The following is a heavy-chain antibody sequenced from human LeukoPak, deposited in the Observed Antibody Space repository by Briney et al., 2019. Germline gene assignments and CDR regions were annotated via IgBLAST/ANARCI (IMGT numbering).Heavy chain of an antibody. D-gene: IGHD2-2*01. Sequence: GESLKISCKGSGYSFTSYWIGWVRQMPGKGLEWMGIIYPGDSDTRYSPSFQGQVTVSADKSISTAYLQWSSLKASDTAMYYCARQGWYCSSTSCYEEYYYYGMDVWGQGTTVTVSS. J-gene: IGHJ6*02. CDR3: ARQGWYCSSTSCYEEYYYYGMDV. CDR1: GYSFTSYW. V-gene: IGHV5-51*01. CDR2: IYPGDSDT.